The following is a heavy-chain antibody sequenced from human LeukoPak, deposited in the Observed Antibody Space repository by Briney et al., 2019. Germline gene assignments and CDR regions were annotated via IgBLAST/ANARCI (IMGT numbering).Heavy chain of an antibody. Sequence: SETLSLTCAVYGGSFSGYYWSWIRQPPGKGLEWIGYIYYSGSTNYNPSLKSRVTISVDTSKNQFSLKLSSVTAADTAVYYCARAFADYYDSSGYYMTVDAFDIWGQGTMVTVSS. V-gene: IGHV4-59*01. D-gene: IGHD3-22*01. J-gene: IGHJ3*02. CDR1: GGSFSGYY. CDR2: IYYSGST. CDR3: ARAFADYYDSSGYYMTVDAFDI.